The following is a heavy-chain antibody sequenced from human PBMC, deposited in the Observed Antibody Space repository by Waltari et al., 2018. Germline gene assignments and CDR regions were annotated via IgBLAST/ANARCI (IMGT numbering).Heavy chain of an antibody. CDR2: ISGSGGST. D-gene: IGHD3-9*01. J-gene: IGHJ4*02. V-gene: IGHV3-23*01. CDR3: AKVGVYDILTGLIPWYFDY. CDR1: GFTFSSYA. Sequence: EVQLLESGGGLVQPGGSLRLSCAASGFTFSSYAMSWVRQAPGKGLEWVSAISGSGGSTYDADSVKGRFTISRDNSKNTLYLQMNSLRAEDTAVYYCAKVGVYDILTGLIPWYFDYWGQGTLVTVSS.